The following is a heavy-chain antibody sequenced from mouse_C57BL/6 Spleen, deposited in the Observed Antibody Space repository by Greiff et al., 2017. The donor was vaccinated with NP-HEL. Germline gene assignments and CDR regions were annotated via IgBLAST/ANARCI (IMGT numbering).Heavy chain of an antibody. J-gene: IGHJ4*01. CDR1: GFTFSSYG. CDR3: ARSVTTVVADAMDY. D-gene: IGHD1-1*01. CDR2: ISSGGSYT. Sequence: DVHLVESGGDLVKPGGSLKLSCAASGFTFSSYGMSWVRQTPDKRLEWVATISSGGSYTYYPDSVKGRFTISRDNAKNTLYLQMSSLKSEDTAMYYCARSVTTVVADAMDYWGQGTSVTVSS. V-gene: IGHV5-6*01.